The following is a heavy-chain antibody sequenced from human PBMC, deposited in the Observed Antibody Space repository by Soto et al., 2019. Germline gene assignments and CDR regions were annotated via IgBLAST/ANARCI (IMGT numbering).Heavy chain of an antibody. CDR2: INAGNGNT. Sequence: ASVKVSCKASGYTFTSYAMHWVRQAPGQRLEWMGWINAGNGNTKYSQKFQGRFTISRDNSKNTLYLQMNSLRAEDTAVYYCARDRDYGSGSYQDYWGQGTLVTVSS. CDR1: GYTFTSYA. V-gene: IGHV1-3*01. CDR3: ARDRDYGSGSYQDY. D-gene: IGHD3-10*01. J-gene: IGHJ4*02.